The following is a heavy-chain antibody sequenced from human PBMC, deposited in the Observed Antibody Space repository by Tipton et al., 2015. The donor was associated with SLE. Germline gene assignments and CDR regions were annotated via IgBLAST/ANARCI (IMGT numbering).Heavy chain of an antibody. V-gene: IGHV4-34*01. CDR3: ASYSGSYYDAFDI. CDR1: GGSFSGYY. Sequence: GSLRLSCAVYGGSFSGYYWSWIRQPPGKGLEGIGEINHSGSTNYNPSLKSRVTISVDTSKNQFSLKLSSVTAADTAVYYCASYSGSYYDAFDIWGQGTMVTVSS. J-gene: IGHJ3*02. D-gene: IGHD1-26*01. CDR2: INHSGST.